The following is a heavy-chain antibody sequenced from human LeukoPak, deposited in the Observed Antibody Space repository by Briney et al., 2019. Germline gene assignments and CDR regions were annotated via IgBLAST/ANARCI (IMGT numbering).Heavy chain of an antibody. CDR1: GFTFSSYS. J-gene: IGHJ6*03. V-gene: IGHV3-48*04. CDR2: ISSSSSTI. CDR3: ARDSAASTSLYYYYYYMDV. Sequence: PGGSLRLFCAASGFTFSSYSMNWVRQAPGKGLEWVSYISSSSSTIYYADSVKGRFTISRDNAKNSLYLQMNSLRAEDTAVYYCARDSAASTSLYYYYYYMDVWGKGTTVTVSS. D-gene: IGHD6-13*01.